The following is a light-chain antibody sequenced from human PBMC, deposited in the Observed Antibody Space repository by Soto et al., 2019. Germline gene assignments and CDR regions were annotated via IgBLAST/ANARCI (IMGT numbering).Light chain of an antibody. CDR3: SSYTSSSTLSTYV. CDR2: DVS. V-gene: IGLV2-14*03. CDR1: SSDVGVYNY. J-gene: IGLJ1*01. Sequence: QSVLTQPASVSGSPGQSITISCTGTSSDVGVYNYVSWYQHHPGKAPKLMIYDVSNRPSGVSNRFSGSKSGSTASLIISGLQAEDEADYYCSSYTSSSTLSTYVFGTGTRSPS.